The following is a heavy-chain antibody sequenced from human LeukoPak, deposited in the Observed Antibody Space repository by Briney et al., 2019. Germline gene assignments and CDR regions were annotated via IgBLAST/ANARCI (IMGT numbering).Heavy chain of an antibody. D-gene: IGHD6-19*01. Sequence: GGSLRLSCAASGFTFSSYWMSWVRQAPGKGLEWVSAISGSGGSTYYADSVKGRFTISRDNSKNTLYLQMNSLRAEDTAVYYCAKGCSSGWYRIGFSGLFDYWGQGTLVTVSS. CDR2: ISGSGGST. J-gene: IGHJ4*02. V-gene: IGHV3-23*01. CDR3: AKGCSSGWYRIGFSGLFDY. CDR1: GFTFSSYW.